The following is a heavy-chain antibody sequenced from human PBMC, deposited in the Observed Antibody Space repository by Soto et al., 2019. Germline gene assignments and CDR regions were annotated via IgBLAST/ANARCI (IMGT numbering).Heavy chain of an antibody. CDR3: ARYCSSTSCYTGGFGP. CDR1: GGTFSSYA. D-gene: IGHD2-2*02. Sequence: ASVKVSCKASGGTFSSYAISWVRQAPGQGLEWMGGIIPIFGTANYAQKFQGRVTITADESTSTAYMELSSLRSEDTAVYYCARYCSSTSCYTGGFGPWRQLTLVTVSS. V-gene: IGHV1-69*13. CDR2: IIPIFGTA. J-gene: IGHJ5*02.